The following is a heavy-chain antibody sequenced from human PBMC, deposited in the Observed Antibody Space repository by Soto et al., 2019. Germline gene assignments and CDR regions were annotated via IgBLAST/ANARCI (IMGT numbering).Heavy chain of an antibody. CDR2: LNHSGGT. V-gene: IGHV4-34*02. J-gene: IGHJ6*02. CDR1: GGSFSGPF. Sequence: QVQLQQWGARLLKPSETLSLTCAVYGGSFSGPFWTWIRQAPGKGREWIGELNHSGGTNCNSSLKSRVSISIDTPKNQCSLILNSVTAADTSVYYCASGRLYGRDVWGQGTTVSVS. CDR3: ASGRLYGRDV.